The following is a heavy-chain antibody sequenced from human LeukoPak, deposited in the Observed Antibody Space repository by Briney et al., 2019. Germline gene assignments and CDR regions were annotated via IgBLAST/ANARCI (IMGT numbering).Heavy chain of an antibody. CDR1: GFTVSSNY. D-gene: IGHD6-19*01. J-gene: IGHJ3*02. CDR3: AKDLGIAVAEGHDAFDI. Sequence: GGSLRLSCAASGFTVSSNYMSWVRQAPGKGLEWVSVIYSGGSTYYADSVKGRFTISRDNAKNSLYLQMNSLRAEDTALYYCAKDLGIAVAEGHDAFDIWGQGTMVTVSS. V-gene: IGHV3-53*05. CDR2: IYSGGST.